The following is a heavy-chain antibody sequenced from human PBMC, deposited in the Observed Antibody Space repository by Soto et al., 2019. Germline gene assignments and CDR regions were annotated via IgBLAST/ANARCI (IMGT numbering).Heavy chain of an antibody. CDR3: ARGGSGYTWFNEF. CDR1: GGLFSSCP. D-gene: IGHD3-22*01. J-gene: IGHJ4*02. Sequence: QEQLVQSGAEVKKPGSSVKVSCRASGGLFSSCPISWVRQVPGQGLEWMGGIIPVFQTAYYTQRFQGRVTITTDESTNTAYMELSSLRSEDTAIYYCARGGSGYTWFNEFWGQGTLVTVSS. CDR2: IIPVFQTA. V-gene: IGHV1-69*01.